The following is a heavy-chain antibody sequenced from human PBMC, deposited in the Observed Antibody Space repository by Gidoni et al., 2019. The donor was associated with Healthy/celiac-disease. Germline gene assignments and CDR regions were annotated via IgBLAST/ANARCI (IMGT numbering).Heavy chain of an antibody. D-gene: IGHD3-22*01. CDR1: GGSVSSGSYY. V-gene: IGHV4-61*01. CDR2: IYYSGST. Sequence: GSGPGLVKPSETLSLTCTVSGGSVSSGSYYWSWIRQPPGKGLEWIGYIYYSGSTNYNPSLKSRVTISVDTSKNQFSLKLSSVTAADTAVYYCAREPSWAPGGNYYDSSGYYFSWGQGTLVTVSS. J-gene: IGHJ4*02. CDR3: AREPSWAPGGNYYDSSGYYFS.